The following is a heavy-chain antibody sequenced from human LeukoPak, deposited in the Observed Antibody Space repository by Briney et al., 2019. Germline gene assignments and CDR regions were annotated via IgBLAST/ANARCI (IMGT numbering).Heavy chain of an antibody. D-gene: IGHD3-22*01. V-gene: IGHV1-69*05. J-gene: IGHJ4*02. CDR2: IIPIFGTA. CDR1: GGTFSSYA. CDR3: ARGLNPYYYDSSGPYYFDY. Sequence: ASVKVSCKASGGTFSSYAISWVRQAPGQGLEWMGRIIPIFGTANYAQKFQGRVTITTDESTSTAYVELSSLRSEDTAVYYCARGLNPYYYDSSGPYYFDYWGQGTLVTVSS.